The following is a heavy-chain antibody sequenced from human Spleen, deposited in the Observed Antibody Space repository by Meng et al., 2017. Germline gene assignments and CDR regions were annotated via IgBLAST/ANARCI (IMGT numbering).Heavy chain of an antibody. D-gene: IGHD2/OR15-2a*01. Sequence: QLHLDPAGPEMKKPGASVNVSCKASGYPFTGFYMHWVRQSPGQGLGWLGRINPSSGAPDYSQKFQDRVTMTRDTSISTAYMQLSGLKTDDTAVYYCATILASFGLGWGQGTLVTVSS. V-gene: IGHV1-2*06. CDR2: INPSSGAP. CDR3: ATILASFGLG. CDR1: GYPFTGFY. J-gene: IGHJ4*02.